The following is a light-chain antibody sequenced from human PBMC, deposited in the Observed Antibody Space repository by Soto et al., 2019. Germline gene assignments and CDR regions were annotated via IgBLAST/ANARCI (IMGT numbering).Light chain of an antibody. CDR2: GTS. CDR1: RSVMSRF. Sequence: EIVLTQSPGTLSLSPGERATLSCRASRSVMSRFLAWYQQKPGQAPRLLIYGTSSRAAGIPDRFSGSGSGTDFTLTISRLEPEDFAVYYCLQCDSSRTFGQGTKVEMK. J-gene: IGKJ1*01. CDR3: LQCDSSRT. V-gene: IGKV3-20*01.